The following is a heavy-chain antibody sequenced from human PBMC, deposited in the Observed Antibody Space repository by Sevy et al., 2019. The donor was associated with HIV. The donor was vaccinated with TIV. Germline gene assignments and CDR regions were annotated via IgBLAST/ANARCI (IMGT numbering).Heavy chain of an antibody. CDR3: ASVKFWGNDAFDI. CDR1: GYTFTSYD. V-gene: IGHV1-8*01. D-gene: IGHD3-16*01. Sequence: ASVKVSCKASGYTFTSYDINWVRHATGQGLEWMGWMNPNSGNTGYAQKFQGRVTMTRNTSISTAYMELSSLRSEDTAVYYCASVKFWGNDAFDIWGQGTMVTVSS. CDR2: MNPNSGNT. J-gene: IGHJ3*02.